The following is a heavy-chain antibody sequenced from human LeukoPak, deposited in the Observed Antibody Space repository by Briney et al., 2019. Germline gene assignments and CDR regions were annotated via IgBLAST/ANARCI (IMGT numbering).Heavy chain of an antibody. V-gene: IGHV5-51*01. CDR1: GYSFTSYW. CDR3: ARQAWWETTTGAFDI. J-gene: IGHJ3*02. D-gene: IGHD1-26*01. CDR2: IYLGDSDT. Sequence: GGSLKISCKGSGYSFTSYWIGWVRQMPGKGLEWMGIIYLGDSDTRYSPSFQGQVTISADKSISTAYLQWSSLKASDTAMYYCARQAWWETTTGAFDIWGQGTMVTVSS.